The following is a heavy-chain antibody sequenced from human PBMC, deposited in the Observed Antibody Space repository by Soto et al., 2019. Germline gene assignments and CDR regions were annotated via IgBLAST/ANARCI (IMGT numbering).Heavy chain of an antibody. Sequence: EVQLVESGGGLVQPGGSLRLSCAASGFTVSSNYMSWVRQAPGKGLEWVSVIYSGGNTYYADSVKGRFTISRHNSKNTLYLQMNSLRAEDTAVYYCASGARYYDFWSGYSKNYYYYYYMDVWGKGTTVTVSS. D-gene: IGHD3-3*01. CDR3: ASGARYYDFWSGYSKNYYYYYYMDV. J-gene: IGHJ6*03. CDR1: GFTVSSNY. CDR2: IYSGGNT. V-gene: IGHV3-53*04.